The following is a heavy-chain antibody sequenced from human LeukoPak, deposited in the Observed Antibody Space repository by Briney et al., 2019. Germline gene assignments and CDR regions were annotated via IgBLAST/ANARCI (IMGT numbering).Heavy chain of an antibody. Sequence: SQTLSLTCDVSGGSISSSGYSWSWIRQPPGKGLEWIGYIYHSGSTYYNPSLKSRVTISVDRSKNHFSLKLNSVTAADTAVYYCAIDRSGYYHFDYWGQGTLVTVSS. V-gene: IGHV4-30-2*01. D-gene: IGHD3-22*01. J-gene: IGHJ4*02. CDR3: AIDRSGYYHFDY. CDR2: IYHSGST. CDR1: GGSISSSGYS.